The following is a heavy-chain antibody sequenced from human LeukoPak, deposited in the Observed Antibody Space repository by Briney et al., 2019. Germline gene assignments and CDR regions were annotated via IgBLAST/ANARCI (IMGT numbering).Heavy chain of an antibody. CDR1: GFTFSIFG. Sequence: PGRSLRLSCAASGFTFSIFGIHWVRQAPGKGLEWVAAISPDGNKEYYTESVKGRFTVSRDNSKNMIYLQMNSLRGEDSAVYYCAKVNNYDGYWGQGTLVTVSS. J-gene: IGHJ4*02. D-gene: IGHD3-22*01. CDR3: AKVNNYDGY. CDR2: ISPDGNKE. V-gene: IGHV3-30*18.